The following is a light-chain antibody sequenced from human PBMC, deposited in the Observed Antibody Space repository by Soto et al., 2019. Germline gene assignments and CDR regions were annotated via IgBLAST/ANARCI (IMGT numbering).Light chain of an antibody. CDR1: QNIIRSY. CDR2: GAS. J-gene: IGKJ1*01. CDR3: QQYGSSPRT. Sequence: EIVLTQSPGTLSLSPGERATLSCRASQNIIRSYLAWYQQKPGQAPRLLIYGASSRATGIPDRFSGSGSETDFTLTISRLEPEDFAVYYCQQYGSSPRTFGQGTKVEIK. V-gene: IGKV3-20*01.